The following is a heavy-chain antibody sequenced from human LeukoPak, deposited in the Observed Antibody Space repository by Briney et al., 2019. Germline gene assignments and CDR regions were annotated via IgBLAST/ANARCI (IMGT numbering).Heavy chain of an antibody. CDR3: ARQKGDSSSSPDY. V-gene: IGHV4-59*08. CDR1: GGSISSYY. J-gene: IGHJ4*02. CDR2: IYYSGST. Sequence: SETLSLTCTVSGGSISSYYWSWIRQPPGKGLEWIGYIYYSGSTNHNPSLKGRVTISVDTSKNQFSLKLSSVTAADTAVYYCARQKGDSSSSPDYWGQGTLVTVSS. D-gene: IGHD6-6*01.